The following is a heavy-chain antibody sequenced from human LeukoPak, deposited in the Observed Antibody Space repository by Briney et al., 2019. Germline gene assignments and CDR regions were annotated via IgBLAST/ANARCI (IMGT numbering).Heavy chain of an antibody. Sequence: SVKVSCKASGGTFSSYAISWVRQAPGQGLEWMGGIIPIFGTANYAQKFQGRVTITADKSTSTAYMELSSLRSEDTAVYYCARDRGSSRTPYYYYMDVWGKGTTVTVSS. V-gene: IGHV1-69*06. J-gene: IGHJ6*03. CDR3: ARDRGSSRTPYYYYMDV. CDR1: GGTFSSYA. CDR2: IIPIFGTA. D-gene: IGHD1-26*01.